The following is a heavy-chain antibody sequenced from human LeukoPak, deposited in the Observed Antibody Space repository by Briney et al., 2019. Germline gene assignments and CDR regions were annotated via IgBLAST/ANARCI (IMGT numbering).Heavy chain of an antibody. D-gene: IGHD5-12*01. J-gene: IGHJ4*02. CDR3: ARGFPQREWLRLPSPFDY. Sequence: ASVKVSCKASGYTFTSYDINWVRQATGQGLEWMGWMNPNSGNTGYAQKFQGRVTMTRNTSISTAYMELSSLRSEDTAVYYCARGFPQREWLRLPSPFDYWGQGTLVTVSS. CDR2: MNPNSGNT. V-gene: IGHV1-8*01. CDR1: GYTFTSYD.